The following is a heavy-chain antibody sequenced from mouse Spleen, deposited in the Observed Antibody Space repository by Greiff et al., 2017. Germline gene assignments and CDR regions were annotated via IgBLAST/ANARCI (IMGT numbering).Heavy chain of an antibody. CDR1: GYNFTNYW. V-gene: IGHV1-7*01. CDR2: INPSSGYT. J-gene: IGHJ4*01. CDR3: AKKDAMEY. Sequence: QVQLQQSGAELAKPGASVKLSCKASGYNFTNYWMHWVKQRPGQGLEWIGYINPSSGYTQYNQKFNDKATLTADKSSSTSYMQLTSLTYEDSAVYYCAKKDAMEYWGQGTSVTGSS.